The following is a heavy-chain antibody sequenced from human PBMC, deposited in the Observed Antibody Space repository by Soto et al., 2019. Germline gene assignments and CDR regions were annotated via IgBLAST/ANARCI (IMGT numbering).Heavy chain of an antibody. CDR3: ARAGDSSGPVALGY. CDR2: IYNSGST. Sequence: SETLSLTCTVSGGSISSYYWSWVRQPPGKGLEWIGYIYNSGSTSYNASLKSRVTISVHMSKNQFYLRLSSVTAADTAVYYCARAGDSSGPVALGYWGQGTLVTVSS. V-gene: IGHV4-59*12. J-gene: IGHJ4*02. D-gene: IGHD6-19*01. CDR1: GGSISSYY.